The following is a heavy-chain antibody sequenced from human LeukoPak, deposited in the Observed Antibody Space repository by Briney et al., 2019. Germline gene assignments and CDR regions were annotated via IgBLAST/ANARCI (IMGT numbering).Heavy chain of an antibody. CDR2: INHTGTT. CDR1: GGSFTTYY. Sequence: PSETLSLTCAVYGGSFTTYYWNWIRQSPGKGLEWIGEINHTGTTNYNPSLKSRLTISVDTSKNQFSLKLTSVTAADTAVYYCARGAADRNNYYYYIDVWGKGPTVTVSS. CDR3: ARGAADRNNYYYYIDV. V-gene: IGHV4-34*01. D-gene: IGHD1/OR15-1a*01. J-gene: IGHJ6*03.